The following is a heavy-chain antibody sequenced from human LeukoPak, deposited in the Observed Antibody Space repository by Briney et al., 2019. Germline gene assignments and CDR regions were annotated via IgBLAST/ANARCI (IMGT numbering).Heavy chain of an antibody. Sequence: SQTLSLTCTVSGGSISSGDYYWSWIRQPPGKGLEWIGYIYYSGSTYYNPSLKSRVTISVDTSKNQFSLQLNSVTPEDTAVYYCARGPGALLHWGQGILVTVSS. CDR2: IYYSGST. J-gene: IGHJ4*02. CDR3: ARGPGALLH. D-gene: IGHD3-10*01. V-gene: IGHV4-30-4*01. CDR1: GGSISSGDYY.